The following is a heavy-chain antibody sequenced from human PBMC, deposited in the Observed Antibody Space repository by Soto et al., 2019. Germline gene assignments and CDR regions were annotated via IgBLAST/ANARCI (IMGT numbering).Heavy chain of an antibody. V-gene: IGHV3-49*04. CDR1: GFTFGDYA. CDR2: IRNDIYDETT. D-gene: IGHD5-12*01. J-gene: IGHJ4*02. Sequence: GSLRPPCTASGFTFGDYAINWVRQVPGKGLEWLGFIRNDIYDETTEYAASVKGRIIIPRDDSKSMAYLQMDSLKTEDTGVYYCTRGRDGYNPYYFLYWGQGTLVTVSS. CDR3: TRGRDGYNPYYFLY.